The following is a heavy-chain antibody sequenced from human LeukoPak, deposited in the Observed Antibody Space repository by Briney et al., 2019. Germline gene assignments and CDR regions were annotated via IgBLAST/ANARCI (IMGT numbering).Heavy chain of an antibody. CDR2: ISYDGSNK. Sequence: GGSLRLSCAASGFTFSSYGMHWVRQAPGKGLEWVAVISYDGSNKYYADSVKGRFTISRDNSKNTLYLQMNSLRAEDTAVYYCAKGHIVGATSPPYYFDYWGQGTLVTVSS. D-gene: IGHD1-26*01. V-gene: IGHV3-30*18. CDR3: AKGHIVGATSPPYYFDY. J-gene: IGHJ4*02. CDR1: GFTFSSYG.